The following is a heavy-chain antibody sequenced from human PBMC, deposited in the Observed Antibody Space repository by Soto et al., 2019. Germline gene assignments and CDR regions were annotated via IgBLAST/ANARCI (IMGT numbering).Heavy chain of an antibody. CDR1: GGSISSYY. Sequence: PSETLSLTRPVSGGSISSYYGSWIRQPPGKGLEWIGYIYYSGSTNYKPSLKRRVTISVDPSKNQFSLKLSSVTAADTAVYYCAREVVVVPAAMRESYYYYYMDVWGKGTTVTVSS. CDR2: IYYSGST. CDR3: AREVVVVPAAMRESYYYYYMDV. D-gene: IGHD2-2*01. J-gene: IGHJ6*03. V-gene: IGHV4-59*01.